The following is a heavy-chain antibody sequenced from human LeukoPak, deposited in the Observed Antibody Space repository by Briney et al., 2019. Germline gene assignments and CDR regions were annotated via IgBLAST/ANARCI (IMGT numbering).Heavy chain of an antibody. Sequence: PSETLSLTCAVSGGSISSSNWWSWVRQPPGKGLEWIGKIYHSGSTNYNPSLKSRVTISIDKSKNQFSLKLSSVTAADTAVYYCARENSSGYSLGYWGQGTLVTVSS. CDR3: ARENSSGYSLGY. D-gene: IGHD3-22*01. CDR1: GGSISSSNW. J-gene: IGHJ4*02. CDR2: IYHSGST. V-gene: IGHV4-4*02.